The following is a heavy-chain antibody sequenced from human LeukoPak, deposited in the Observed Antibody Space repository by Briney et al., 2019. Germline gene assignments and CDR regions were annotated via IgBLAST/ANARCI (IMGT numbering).Heavy chain of an antibody. CDR3: ATEKIAAAGPLYY. V-gene: IGHV3-43D*03. CDR1: GFTFDDYA. D-gene: IGHD6-13*01. Sequence: PGGSLRLSCAASGFTFDDYAMHWVRQAPGKGLEWVSLISWDGGSTYYADSVKGRFTISRDNSKHSLYLQMNSLRAEDTALYYCATEKIAAAGPLYYWGQGTLVTVSS. J-gene: IGHJ4*02. CDR2: ISWDGGST.